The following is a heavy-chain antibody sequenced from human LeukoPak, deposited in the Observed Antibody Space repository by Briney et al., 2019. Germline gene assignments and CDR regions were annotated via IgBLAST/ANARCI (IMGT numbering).Heavy chain of an antibody. V-gene: IGHV1-18*01. D-gene: IGHD6-19*01. CDR3: ARDYDSSGWYGGTTGY. CDR2: ISAYNGNT. CDR1: GYTFTSYG. Sequence: ASVKVSCKASGYTFTSYGISWVRQAPGQVLEWMGWISAYNGNTNYAQKLQGRVTMTTDTSTSTAYMELRSLRSDDTAVYYCARDYDSSGWYGGTTGYWGQGTLVTVSS. J-gene: IGHJ4*02.